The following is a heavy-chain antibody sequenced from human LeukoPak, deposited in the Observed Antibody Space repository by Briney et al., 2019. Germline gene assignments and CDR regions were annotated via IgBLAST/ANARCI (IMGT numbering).Heavy chain of an antibody. V-gene: IGHV3-23*01. CDR2: ISGSGGST. Sequence: PGGSLRLSCAASGFTFSSYATSLVRQAPGKGLEWVSAISGSGGSTYYADSVKGRFTISRDNSKNTLYLQMNSLRAEDTAVYYCAKPVTMVQGVIIGSYYYYMDVWGKGTTVTVSS. CDR3: AKPVTMVQGVIIGSYYYYMDV. CDR1: GFTFSSYA. J-gene: IGHJ6*03. D-gene: IGHD3-10*01.